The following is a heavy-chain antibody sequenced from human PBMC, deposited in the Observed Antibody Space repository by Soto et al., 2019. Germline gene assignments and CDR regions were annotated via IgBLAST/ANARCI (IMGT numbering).Heavy chain of an antibody. J-gene: IGHJ5*02. CDR1: GGSISSGGYS. V-gene: IGHV4-30-2*01. Sequence: QLQLQESGSGLVKPSQTLSLTCAVSGGSISSGGYSWSWIRQPPGKGLEWIGYIYHSGSTYYNPSLKGRVPIPVDRSKTQSSLKLSSVTAADTAVYYCARGSNYYDSSGYLTGFDPGGQGTLVTVSS. CDR2: IYHSGST. CDR3: ARGSNYYDSSGYLTGFDP. D-gene: IGHD3-22*01.